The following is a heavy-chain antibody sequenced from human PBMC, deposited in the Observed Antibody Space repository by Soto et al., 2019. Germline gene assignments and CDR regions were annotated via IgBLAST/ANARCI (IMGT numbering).Heavy chain of an antibody. CDR3: AKMTHPPGDYYYGMDV. CDR1: GFTFSSYG. CDR2: ISYDGSNK. Sequence: GGSLRLSCAASGFTFSSYGMHWVRQAPGKGLEWVAVISYDGSNKYYADSVKGRFTISRDNSKNTLYLQMNSLRAEDTAVYYCAKMTHPPGDYYYGMDVWGQGTTVTVSS. V-gene: IGHV3-30*18. J-gene: IGHJ6*02. D-gene: IGHD7-27*01.